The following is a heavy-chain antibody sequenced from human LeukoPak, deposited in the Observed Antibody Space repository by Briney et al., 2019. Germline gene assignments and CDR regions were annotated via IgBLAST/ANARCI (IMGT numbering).Heavy chain of an antibody. D-gene: IGHD5-24*01. CDR2: ISSNSGSI. J-gene: IGHJ3*02. CDR1: GFTFTSYT. V-gene: IGHV3-21*01. Sequence: PGGSLRLSCAASGFTFTSYTMNWVRQAPGKGLEWVSSISSNSGSIYYADSVKGRFTISRDNAKNSLYLRMNSLRAEDTAVYYCARGTMATITFDIWGQGTMVTVSS. CDR3: ARGTMATITFDI.